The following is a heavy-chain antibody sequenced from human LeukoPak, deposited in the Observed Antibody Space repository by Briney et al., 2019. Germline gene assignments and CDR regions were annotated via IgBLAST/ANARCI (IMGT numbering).Heavy chain of an antibody. CDR1: GGSFSGYY. D-gene: IGHD6-19*01. V-gene: IGHV4-34*01. CDR3: ASIAVAGSYFDY. Sequence: SETLSLTCAVYGGSFSGYYWSWIRQPPGKGLEWIGEINHSGSTNYNPSLKSRVTISVDTSKNQFSLKLSSVTAADTAVYYCASIAVAGSYFDYWGQGTLVTVSS. J-gene: IGHJ4*02. CDR2: INHSGST.